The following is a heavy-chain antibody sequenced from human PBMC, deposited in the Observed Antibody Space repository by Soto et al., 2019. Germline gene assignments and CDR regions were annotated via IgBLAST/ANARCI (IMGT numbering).Heavy chain of an antibody. CDR3: ARSPNYYYYGFDV. J-gene: IGHJ6*02. CDR2: IYYSGST. Sequence: SETLSLTCTVSGGSVSSGDYFWSWLRQSPGKRREGIAYIYYSGSTNYNPSLKRRATNSVDTSKSQVSLTLTSMTAADAALYYCARSPNYYYYGFDVWGQGTAVTVSS. CDR1: GGSVSSGDYF. V-gene: IGHV4-61*08. D-gene: IGHD3-10*01.